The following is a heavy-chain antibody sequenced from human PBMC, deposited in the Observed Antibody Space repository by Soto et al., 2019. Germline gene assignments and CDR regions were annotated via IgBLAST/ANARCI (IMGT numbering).Heavy chain of an antibody. J-gene: IGHJ2*01. CDR2: ISGGGDDA. D-gene: IGHD3-10*01. CDR1: GLTFIHFA. CDR3: ARKVPGSTSRPDYWYFDL. Sequence: EVQLLESGGGLVQPGGPLRLSCAGSGLTFIHFAMNWVRQAPGKGLEWVSTISGGGDDAFFAESVRGRFTISRDNSKDTVTLQMNSLGVDDTAVYYCARKVPGSTSRPDYWYFDLWGRGTLVTVSS. V-gene: IGHV3-23*01.